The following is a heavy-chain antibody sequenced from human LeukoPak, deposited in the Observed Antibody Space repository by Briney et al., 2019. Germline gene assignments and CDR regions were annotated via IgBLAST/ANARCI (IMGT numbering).Heavy chain of an antibody. CDR2: IYSSGNT. Sequence: SETLSLTCTVSGGSIRSYYWSWIRQPAGKGLEWIGRIYSSGNTNYNPSLKSRVTMSVDTSKNQFSLQLRSVTAADTAVYYCARWYYYDSRGYYFDFWGQGTLVTVS. CDR1: GGSIRSYY. V-gene: IGHV4-4*07. CDR3: ARWYYYDSRGYYFDF. J-gene: IGHJ4*02. D-gene: IGHD3-22*01.